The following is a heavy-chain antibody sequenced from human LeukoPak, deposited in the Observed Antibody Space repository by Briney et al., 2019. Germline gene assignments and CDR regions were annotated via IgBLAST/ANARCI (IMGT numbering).Heavy chain of an antibody. V-gene: IGHV3-23*01. Sequence: PGGSLRLSCAASGFSVSTSYMSWVRQAPGKGLEWVSAISGNGASTYYADSVKGRFTISRDSSKNILYLQMNSLRAEDTAIYYCAKVSRFFGGHFDYWGQGTLVTVSS. CDR2: ISGNGAST. J-gene: IGHJ4*02. CDR1: GFSVSTSY. D-gene: IGHD3-16*01. CDR3: AKVSRFFGGHFDY.